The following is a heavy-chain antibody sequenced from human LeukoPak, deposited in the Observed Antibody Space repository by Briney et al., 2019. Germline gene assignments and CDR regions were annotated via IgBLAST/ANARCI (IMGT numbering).Heavy chain of an antibody. J-gene: IGHJ4*02. CDR3: ASGPPFLKYFEY. CDR1: GLTFSSYA. V-gene: IGHV3-23*01. Sequence: GGSLRLSCAASGLTFSSYAMSWVRQAPGKGLEWVSGISGNGGGTYYADSVKGRFTISRDNSNNALYLQMHSLRAEDTALYYCASGPPFLKYFEYWGQGTLVTVSS. D-gene: IGHD3-3*01. CDR2: ISGNGGGT.